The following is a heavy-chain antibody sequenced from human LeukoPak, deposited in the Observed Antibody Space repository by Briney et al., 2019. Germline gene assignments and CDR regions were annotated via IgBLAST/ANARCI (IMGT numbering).Heavy chain of an antibody. CDR1: GFTFGRHL. CDR3: ARDGGSHDAYSSR. D-gene: IGHD2-15*01. Sequence: AGGSLSLFYLASGFTFGRHLRKWVRQAPGKGLEWVSYISSGSSIMYYADSVKGRFSISRDNAKNSLFLRMDSLRDDDTAVYYLARDGGSHDAYSSRWGQGTVVTVS. CDR2: ISSGSSIM. V-gene: IGHV3-48*02. J-gene: IGHJ4*02.